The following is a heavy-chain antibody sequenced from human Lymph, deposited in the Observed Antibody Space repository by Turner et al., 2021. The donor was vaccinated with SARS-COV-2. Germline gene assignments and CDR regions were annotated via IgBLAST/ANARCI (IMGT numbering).Heavy chain of an antibody. D-gene: IGHD6-19*01. V-gene: IGHV1-8*01. CDR3: ARAAQWTVWFDP. CDR2: MDPNSCNT. CDR1: GYTFTRYD. J-gene: IGHJ5*02. Sequence: QVQLVQSGAEEKKPGASVKVSCMASGYTFTRYDINWVRQATGQGLEWMGWMDPNSCNTGYAQKFQGRVTMTRNTSISTAYMELSSLRSEDTAVYYCARAAQWTVWFDPWGHGTLVTVSS.